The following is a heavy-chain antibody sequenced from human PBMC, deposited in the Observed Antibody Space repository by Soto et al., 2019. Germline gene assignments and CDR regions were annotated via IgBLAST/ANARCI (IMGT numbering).Heavy chain of an antibody. D-gene: IGHD6-19*01. CDR3: ARDGGSGWYY. CDR2: ISYDGSNK. V-gene: IGHV3-30-3*01. J-gene: IGHJ4*02. CDR1: GFPFRSYT. Sequence: QVQLVESGGGVVQPGRSLRLSCAASGFPFRSYTMQWVRKAPGKGLGWVAFISYDGSNKYYVDSVKGRFTVSRDNSRNTLFLQMNSLRTDDTALYFCARDGGSGWYYWGRGTLVTVSS.